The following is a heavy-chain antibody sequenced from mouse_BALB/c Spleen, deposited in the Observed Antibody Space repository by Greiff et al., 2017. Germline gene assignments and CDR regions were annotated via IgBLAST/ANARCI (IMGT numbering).Heavy chain of an antibody. Sequence: QVQLQQSGAELVRPGALVKLSCKASGFNIKDYYMYWVKQRPGQGLEWIGGINPSTGGTNFNEKFKNKATLTVDKSSITAFMQLSSLTSEDSAVYYCTRGGGFGYWGQGTTLTVSS. CDR1: GFNIKDYY. V-gene: IGHV1S81*02. CDR2: INPSTGGT. J-gene: IGHJ2*01. CDR3: TRGGGFGY. D-gene: IGHD1-1*02.